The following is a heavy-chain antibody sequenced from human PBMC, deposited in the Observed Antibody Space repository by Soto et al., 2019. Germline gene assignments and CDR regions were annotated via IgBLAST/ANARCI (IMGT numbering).Heavy chain of an antibody. V-gene: IGHV3-9*01. D-gene: IGHD4-17*01. CDR1: GFTFDDYA. J-gene: IGHJ4*02. Sequence: GGSLRLSCAASGFTFDDYAMYWVRQGPGKGLEWVSGISWDSGRIGYADSVKGRFTISRDNAKNSLYLQMNSLRPEDTALYYCARHETLHGDYDYWGQGTLVTVSS. CDR3: ARHETLHGDYDY. CDR2: ISWDSGRI.